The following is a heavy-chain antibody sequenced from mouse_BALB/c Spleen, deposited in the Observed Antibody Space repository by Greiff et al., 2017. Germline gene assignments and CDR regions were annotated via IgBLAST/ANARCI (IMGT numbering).Heavy chain of an antibody. V-gene: IGHV1-55*01. J-gene: IGHJ4*01. CDR3: SRSYDYRDYAMDY. CDR2: IYPGRGIT. D-gene: IGHD2-4*01. CDR1: GYTFTSYW. Sequence: QIQLQQPRAELVKPGASVKMSCKASGYTFTSYWINWVKQRPGQGLEWIGDIYPGRGITNYNEKFKSKATLTLDTSSSTAYMQLSSLTSEDSAVYYCSRSYDYRDYAMDYWGQGTSVTVSS.